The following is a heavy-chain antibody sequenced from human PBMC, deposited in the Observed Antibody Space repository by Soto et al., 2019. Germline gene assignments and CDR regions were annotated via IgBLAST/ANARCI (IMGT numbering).Heavy chain of an antibody. J-gene: IGHJ4*02. D-gene: IGHD6-19*01. V-gene: IGHV3-74*01. CDR3: ARVLNGQWYFDY. CDR1: GFTFSSYW. CDR2: VNTDESRT. Sequence: EVQLVESGGGLVQPGGSLRLSCGASGFTFSSYWMHWVRQASGKGLVWVSRVNTDESRTSYADSVKGRFTISRDNAKNTLYLQMNSLRAEDTAVYYCARVLNGQWYFDYWGQGTQVTVSS.